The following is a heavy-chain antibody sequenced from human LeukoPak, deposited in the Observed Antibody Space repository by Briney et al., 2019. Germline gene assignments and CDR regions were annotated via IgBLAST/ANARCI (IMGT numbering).Heavy chain of an antibody. J-gene: IGHJ4*02. CDR3: ARAPDSDSGYDYFDY. CDR1: GYTFTNHW. D-gene: IGHD5-12*01. Sequence: GESLKISCKGSGYTFTNHWISWVRQMPGKGLEWMGKIDPSDSYTNYSPSFQGHVTISADKSISTAYLQWSSLKASDTAMYYCARAPDSDSGYDYFDYWGQGTLVTVTS. CDR2: IDPSDSYT. V-gene: IGHV5-10-1*01.